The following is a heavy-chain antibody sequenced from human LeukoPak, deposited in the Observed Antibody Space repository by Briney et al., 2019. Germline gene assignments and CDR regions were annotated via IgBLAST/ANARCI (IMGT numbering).Heavy chain of an antibody. J-gene: IGHJ3*02. CDR2: INPSGGST. CDR1: GYTFTSFY. CDR3: ARGRQPSDAFDI. Sequence: EASVKVSCKASGYTFTSFYMQWVRQAPGQGLEWMGIINPSGGSTNYAQKFQGRVSMTRDTSTSTVYMELSSLRSEDTAVYYCARGRQPSDAFDIWGQGTMVTVSS. V-gene: IGHV1-46*01. D-gene: IGHD6-13*01.